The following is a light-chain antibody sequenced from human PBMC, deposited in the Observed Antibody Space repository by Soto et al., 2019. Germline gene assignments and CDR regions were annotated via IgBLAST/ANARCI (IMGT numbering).Light chain of an antibody. J-gene: IGLJ1*01. CDR2: DDT. CDR1: NIGSKK. V-gene: IGLV3-21*02. Sequence: SYEVTQPPSVSVAPGQTARVTCGGYNIGSKKVHWYQQKPGQAPVLVVYDDTDRPSGIPERFSGSNSGNTATLTIGRVEAGDEANYYCKVWHSSVGVFGTGTKVTVL. CDR3: KVWHSSVGV.